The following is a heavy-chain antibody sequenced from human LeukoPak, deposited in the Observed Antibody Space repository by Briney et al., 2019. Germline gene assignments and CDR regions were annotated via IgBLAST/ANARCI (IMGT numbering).Heavy chain of an antibody. D-gene: IGHD3/OR15-3a*01. Sequence: GGSLRLSCAGSGFTFSSYAMSWVRQAPGKGLEWVSVIYSGGSTYYADSVKGRFTISRDNSKNTLYLQMNSLRAEDTAVYYCARPLGTGYSLGAFDIWGQGTMVTVSS. CDR1: GFTFSSYA. J-gene: IGHJ3*02. V-gene: IGHV3-53*01. CDR2: IYSGGST. CDR3: ARPLGTGYSLGAFDI.